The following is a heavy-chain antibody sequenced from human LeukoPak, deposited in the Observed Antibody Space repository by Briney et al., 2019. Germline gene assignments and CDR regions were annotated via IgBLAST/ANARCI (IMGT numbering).Heavy chain of an antibody. CDR3: TRMTTGHDY. J-gene: IGHJ4*02. CDR2: INHSGYT. Sequence: SATLSLTCAISGVSLNDYYWSWVRQTAGKGLEWIGEINHSGYTNDSPSLKSRVTLSIDTSRKQFSLNLRSVTVADTGIYYCTRMTTGHDYWGQGTLVTVSS. D-gene: IGHD4-17*01. CDR1: GVSLNDYY. V-gene: IGHV4-34*01.